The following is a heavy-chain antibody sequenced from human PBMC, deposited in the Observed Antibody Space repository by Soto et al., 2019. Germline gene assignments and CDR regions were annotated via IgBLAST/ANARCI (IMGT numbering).Heavy chain of an antibody. D-gene: IGHD4-17*01. CDR2: ISGSGGST. Sequence: EVQLLESGGGLVQPGGSLRLSCAASGFTFSSYAMSWVRQAPGKGLEWVSAISGSGGSTYYADSVKGRFTISRDNSKNMLYLQMNSLRAEDTALYYCAKDNGPPGTTDWYFDVWGRGTLVRVSS. J-gene: IGHJ2*01. CDR1: GFTFSSYA. V-gene: IGHV3-23*01. CDR3: AKDNGPPGTTDWYFDV.